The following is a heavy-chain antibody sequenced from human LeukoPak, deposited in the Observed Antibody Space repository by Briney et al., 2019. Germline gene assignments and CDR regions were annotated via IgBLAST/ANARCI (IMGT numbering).Heavy chain of an antibody. CDR2: MNPNSGNT. Sequence: GASVKVSCKTSGYTFPSYDINWVRQATGQGLEWMGWMNPNSGNTGYAQKFQGRVTITRNTSITTAYMELSRLRAEDAAVYYCARAVSPTDCNNLRCYFCDNWGQGTLVTVSS. V-gene: IGHV1-8*01. CDR3: ARAVSPTDCNNLRCYFCDN. CDR1: GYTFPSYD. D-gene: IGHD2/OR15-2a*01. J-gene: IGHJ4*02.